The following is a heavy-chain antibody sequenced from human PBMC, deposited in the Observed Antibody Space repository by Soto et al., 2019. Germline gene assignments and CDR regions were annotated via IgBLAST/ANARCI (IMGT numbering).Heavy chain of an antibody. D-gene: IGHD3-10*01. Sequence: XGSLRLSCAAAGFTFSSYAMSWVRQAPGKGLEWVSAISGSGGSTYYADSVKGRFTISRDNSKNTLYLQMNSLRAEDTAVYYCAKAGYYGSGSYENWFDHWGQGTLVTVSS. CDR3: AKAGYYGSGSYENWFDH. J-gene: IGHJ5*02. CDR2: ISGSGGST. CDR1: GFTFSSYA. V-gene: IGHV3-23*01.